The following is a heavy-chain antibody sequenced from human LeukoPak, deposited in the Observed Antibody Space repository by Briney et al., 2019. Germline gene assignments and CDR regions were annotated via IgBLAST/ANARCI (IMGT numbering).Heavy chain of an antibody. J-gene: IGHJ3*02. CDR3: AREGPLTIWYGHDAFDI. Sequence: GASVKVSCKASAYTLTSNYMHWVRQAPGQGLEWMGVINPSSGSTSYAQKFQGRVTMTRDTSTSTVYMELSSLRSEDTAVYYCAREGPLTIWYGHDAFDIWGQGTMVTVSS. V-gene: IGHV1-46*01. CDR1: AYTLTSNY. CDR2: INPSSGST. D-gene: IGHD3-3*01.